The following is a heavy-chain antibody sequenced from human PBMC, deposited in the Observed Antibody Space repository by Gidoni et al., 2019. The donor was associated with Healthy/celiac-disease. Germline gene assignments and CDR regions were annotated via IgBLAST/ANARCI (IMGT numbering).Heavy chain of an antibody. Sequence: QVQLVQSGAEVKKPGASVQVSCKASGYTFTSYYMHWVRQAPGQGLEWMGIINPSGGSTSYAQKLQGRVTMTRDTSTSTVYMELSSLRSEDTAVYYCARGPRVTIFGVVTNWFDPWGQGTLVTVSS. CDR2: INPSGGST. CDR1: GYTFTSYY. D-gene: IGHD3-3*01. V-gene: IGHV1-46*04. J-gene: IGHJ5*02. CDR3: ARGPRVTIFGVVTNWFDP.